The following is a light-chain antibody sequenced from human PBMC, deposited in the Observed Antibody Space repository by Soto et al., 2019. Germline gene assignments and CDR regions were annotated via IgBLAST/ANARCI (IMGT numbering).Light chain of an antibody. CDR1: QSISSW. CDR2: GAS. J-gene: IGKJ1*01. V-gene: IGKV1-5*01. Sequence: DIQMTQSPSTLSASVGDRVTITCRASQSISSWLAWYQQKPGKAPKLLIHGASSLESGVPSRFSGTGSGTECTLTISSLQPDDFATYYCQQSDTFSTFGQGTKVEIK. CDR3: QQSDTFST.